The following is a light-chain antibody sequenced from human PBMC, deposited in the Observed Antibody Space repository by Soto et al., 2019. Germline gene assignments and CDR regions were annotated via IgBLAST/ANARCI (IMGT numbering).Light chain of an antibody. CDR1: QSVLYSPNNKNF. J-gene: IGKJ2*01. CDR3: QQFYSTPPYT. Sequence: DIVMTQSPDSLAVSLGERAIINCKSSQSVLYSPNNKNFLAWYQQKPGQPPKLLISWASTRESGVPDRFSGSGSGTDLTLTISSLQAEDVAVYYCQQFYSTPPYTFGQGTKLEIK. V-gene: IGKV4-1*01. CDR2: WAS.